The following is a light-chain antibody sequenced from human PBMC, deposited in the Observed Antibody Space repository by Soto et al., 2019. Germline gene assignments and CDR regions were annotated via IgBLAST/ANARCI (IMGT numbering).Light chain of an antibody. J-gene: IGKJ2*02. CDR3: QQSYSTPRT. CDR2: AAS. Sequence: DIQMTQSPSSLSASVGDRVTITCRASQSISTYLNWYQQKVGKAPKLLIYAASSLQRAVPSRFSGSGSGTYFTLTISSLQPEDFATYYCQQSYSTPRTFGQGTKLEIK. V-gene: IGKV1-39*01. CDR1: QSISTY.